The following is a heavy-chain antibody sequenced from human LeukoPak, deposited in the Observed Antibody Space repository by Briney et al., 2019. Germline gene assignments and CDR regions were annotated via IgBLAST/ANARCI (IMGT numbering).Heavy chain of an antibody. CDR3: ASAGASSGYSPLHY. D-gene: IGHD3-22*01. CDR1: GGSISNYY. V-gene: IGHV4-59*01. Sequence: SETLSLTCTVSGGSISNYYWSWIRQPPGKGLECIGYIYHTGSTSYNPSLKSRVTISVDTSKNQFSLKLSSVTGADTAVYYCASAGASSGYSPLHYWGQGILVTVSS. CDR2: IYHTGST. J-gene: IGHJ4*02.